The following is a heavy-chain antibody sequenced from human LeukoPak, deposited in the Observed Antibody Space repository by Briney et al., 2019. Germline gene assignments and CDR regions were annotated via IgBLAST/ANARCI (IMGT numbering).Heavy chain of an antibody. CDR3: VRDDGIGLDAFDI. CDR1: GDSVSSNSAA. CDR2: TYYRSKWYN. V-gene: IGHV6-1*01. Sequence: SQTLSLTCAISGDSVSSNSAAWNWLRQSPSRGLEWLGRTYYRSKWYNDYAVSVKSRITINPYTSKNQFSLPLNSVTPEDTAVYYCVRDDGIGLDAFDIWGQGTMVTVSS. J-gene: IGHJ3*02. D-gene: IGHD1-14*01.